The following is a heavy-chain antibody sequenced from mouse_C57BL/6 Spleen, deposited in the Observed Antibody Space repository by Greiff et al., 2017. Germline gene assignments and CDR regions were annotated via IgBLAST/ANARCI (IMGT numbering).Heavy chain of an antibody. V-gene: IGHV1-74*01. J-gene: IGHJ2*02. CDR3: SIGTVFFDY. CDR1: GYTFTSYW. CDR2: IHPSDSDT. D-gene: IGHD1-1*01. Sequence: QVQLQQPGAELVKPGASVKVSCKASGYTFTSYWMHWVKQRPGQGLEWIGRIHPSDSDTNYTQKFKGQATLTVDKSSSTAYMQIGSLASEDSAVYSCSIGTVFFDYWGQGTSLTVSS.